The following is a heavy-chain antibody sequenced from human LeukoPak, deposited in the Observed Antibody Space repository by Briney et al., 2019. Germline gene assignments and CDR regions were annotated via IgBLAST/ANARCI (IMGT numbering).Heavy chain of an antibody. D-gene: IGHD1-26*01. CDR3: ATFDPHNELPLTPLGVDPFDY. V-gene: IGHV1-24*01. CDR2: FDPEDGET. CDR1: GYTLTELS. J-gene: IGHJ4*02. Sequence: ASVKVSCKVSGYTLTELSMHWVRQAPGKGLEWMGGFDPEDGETIYAQKFQGRVTMTEDTSTDTAYMELSSLRSEDTAVYYCATFDPHNELPLTPLGVDPFDYWGQETLVTVSS.